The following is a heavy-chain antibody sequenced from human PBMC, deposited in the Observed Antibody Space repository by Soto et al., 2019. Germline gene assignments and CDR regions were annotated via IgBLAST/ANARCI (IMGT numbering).Heavy chain of an antibody. CDR2: IYWDDDK. J-gene: IGHJ2*01. CDR3: AHTLRLGELSLFSHFDL. CDR1: GFSLSTSGVG. D-gene: IGHD3-16*02. Sequence: SGPTLVNPTQTLTLTCTFSGFSLSTSGVGVGWIRQPPGKALEWLALIYWDDDKRYSPSLKSRLTITKDTSKNQVVLTMTNMDPVDTATYYCAHTLRLGELSLFSHFDLWGRGTLVTSPQ. V-gene: IGHV2-5*02.